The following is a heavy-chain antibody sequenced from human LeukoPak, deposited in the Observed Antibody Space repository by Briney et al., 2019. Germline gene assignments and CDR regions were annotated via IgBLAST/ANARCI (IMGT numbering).Heavy chain of an antibody. CDR3: ASSGSYGYGMDV. J-gene: IGHJ6*04. D-gene: IGHD3-10*01. CDR1: GFTFSSYW. V-gene: IGHV3-7*03. CDR2: IKQDGSEK. Sequence: PGGSLRLSCAVSGFTFSSYWMTWVRQAPGKGLEWVANIKQDGSEKYYVDSAMGRFIISRDNAKNSLYLQMNSLRAEDTAVYYCASSGSYGYGMDVWGKGTTVSVSS.